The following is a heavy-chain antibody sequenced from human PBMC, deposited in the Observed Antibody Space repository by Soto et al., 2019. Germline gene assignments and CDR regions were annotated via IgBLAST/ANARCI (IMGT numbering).Heavy chain of an antibody. J-gene: IGHJ6*01. D-gene: IGHD1-26*01. CDR2: ISYDGSKK. CDR1: GFSFSRYG. V-gene: IGHV3-30*03. Sequence: QVQLVESGGGVVQPGRSLRLSCAASGFSFSRYGMHWVREAPGQGLEWVAVISYDGSKKYDADSVKGRFTISRDNSKNTLYLQRNNLRPEDTAVYYCVRDSISGSSYFYYYGMDVWGLGTTVTVSS. CDR3: VRDSISGSSYFYYYGMDV.